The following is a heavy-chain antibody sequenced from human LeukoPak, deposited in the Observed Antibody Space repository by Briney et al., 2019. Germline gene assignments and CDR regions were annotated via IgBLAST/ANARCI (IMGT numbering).Heavy chain of an antibody. D-gene: IGHD2-21*02. Sequence: GASVKVSCKTSGYALTGYYIHWVRQAPGQGLEWMGWINPNSAATNYAQKFQGRVTMTRDTSISTVFMELSNLRSDDTSVYYCARDGRVRGVTDWGQGTLVTVSS. V-gene: IGHV1-2*02. J-gene: IGHJ4*02. CDR1: GYALTGYY. CDR2: INPNSAAT. CDR3: ARDGRVRGVTD.